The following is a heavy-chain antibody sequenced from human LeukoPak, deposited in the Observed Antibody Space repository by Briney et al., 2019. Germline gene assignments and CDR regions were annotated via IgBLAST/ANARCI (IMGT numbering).Heavy chain of an antibody. Sequence: GASVKVSCKASGGTFSSYAISWVRQAPGQGLEWMGRIIPILGIANYAQKFQGRVTMTEDTSTDTAYMELSSLRSEDTAVYYCATFEAYCSGGSCYSSALGYFQHWGQGTLVTVSS. CDR2: IIPILGIA. CDR1: GGTFSSYA. D-gene: IGHD2-15*01. J-gene: IGHJ1*01. CDR3: ATFEAYCSGGSCYSSALGYFQH. V-gene: IGHV1-69*04.